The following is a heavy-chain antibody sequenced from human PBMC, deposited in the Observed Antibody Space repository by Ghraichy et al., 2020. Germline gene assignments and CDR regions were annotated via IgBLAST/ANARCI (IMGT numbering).Heavy chain of an antibody. J-gene: IGHJ3*02. CDR1: GFSSSTWN. CDR2: ISGSGSTI. CDR3: AGAFDI. Sequence: GGSLRLSCAASGFSSSTWNMNWVRQAPGKGLQWVSYISGSGSTIYYADSVKGRFTISRDNARNSLYLQMNSLRDEDTAVYYCAGAFDIWGQGTMVTVSS. V-gene: IGHV3-48*02.